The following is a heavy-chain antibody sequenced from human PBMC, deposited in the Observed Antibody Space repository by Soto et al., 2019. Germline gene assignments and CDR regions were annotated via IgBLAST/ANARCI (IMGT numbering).Heavy chain of an antibody. V-gene: IGHV1-18*01. CDR1: GYTFTRYG. Sequence: QVQLVQSGAEVKKPGASVKVSCSASGYTFTRYGVSWVRQAPGQGLEWMGWISAYNDKTTYAQKFQGRLTMTTDTSSNTAYMELRSLRYDDTAVYYCARFTGISKWTFDSWGQGTLVTVSS. J-gene: IGHJ4*02. D-gene: IGHD1-26*01. CDR3: ARFTGISKWTFDS. CDR2: ISAYNDKT.